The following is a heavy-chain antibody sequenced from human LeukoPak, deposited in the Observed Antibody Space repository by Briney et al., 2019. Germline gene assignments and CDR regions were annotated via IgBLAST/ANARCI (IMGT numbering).Heavy chain of an antibody. CDR1: GYSFTIYW. V-gene: IGHV5-51*01. CDR3: ARAYTTYYHDSSGYNHDAFDI. CDR2: IYPGDSDT. Sequence: GESLKISCKGSGYSFTIYWIGWVRQMPGKGLEWMGIIYPGDSDTRYSPSFQGQVTISADKSVGTAYLQWSSLRASDTAMYYCARAYTTYYHDSSGYNHDAFDIWGQGTMVTVSS. D-gene: IGHD3-22*01. J-gene: IGHJ3*02.